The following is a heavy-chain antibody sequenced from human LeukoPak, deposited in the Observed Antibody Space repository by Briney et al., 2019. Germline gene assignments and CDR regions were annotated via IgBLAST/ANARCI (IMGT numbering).Heavy chain of an antibody. J-gene: IGHJ4*02. D-gene: IGHD6-19*01. V-gene: IGHV3-23*01. Sequence: GGSLRLSCAASGFTFSSYAMSWVRQAPGKGLEWVSAISGSGGSTYYADSVKGRFTISRDNSKSTLYLQMNSLRAEDTAVYYCAKDKVAGTWVDYWGQGTLVTVSS. CDR3: AKDKVAGTWVDY. CDR2: ISGSGGST. CDR1: GFTFSSYA.